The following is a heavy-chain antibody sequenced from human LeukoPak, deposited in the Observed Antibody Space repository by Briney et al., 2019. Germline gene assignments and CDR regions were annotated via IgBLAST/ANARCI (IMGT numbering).Heavy chain of an antibody. CDR1: GFTFNNYA. CDR2: ISGSGGTT. J-gene: IGHJ5*02. Sequence: GGSLRLSCAASGFTFNNYAMNWVRQAPGKGLEWVSVISGSGGTTYYADSVKGRFTISRDNSKNTLYLQMNSLRAEDTAVYYCARGVTNWFDPWGQGTLVTVSS. CDR3: ARGVTNWFDP. V-gene: IGHV3-23*01. D-gene: IGHD2-8*01.